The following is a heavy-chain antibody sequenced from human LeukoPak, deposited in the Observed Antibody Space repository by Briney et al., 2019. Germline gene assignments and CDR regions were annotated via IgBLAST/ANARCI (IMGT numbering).Heavy chain of an antibody. Sequence: SETLSLTCTVSGGSISSYYWSWIRQPPGKGLEWIGYIYYSGSTYYNPSLKSRVTISVDTSKNQFSLKLSSVAAADTAVYYCARHVMTVYYDFWSGYRYYFDYWGQGTLVTVSS. CDR2: IYYSGST. V-gene: IGHV4-59*04. J-gene: IGHJ4*02. CDR3: ARHVMTVYYDFWSGYRYYFDY. CDR1: GGSISSYY. D-gene: IGHD3-3*01.